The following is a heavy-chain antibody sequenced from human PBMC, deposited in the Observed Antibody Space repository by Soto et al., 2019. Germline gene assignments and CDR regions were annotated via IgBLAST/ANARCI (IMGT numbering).Heavy chain of an antibody. D-gene: IGHD3-9*01. J-gene: IGHJ4*02. CDR3: AIDRDPSRYFDWLPLDY. CDR1: GFTFSSYA. Sequence: QVQLVESGGGVVQPGRSLRLSCAASGFTFSSYAMHWVRQAPGKGLEWVAVISYDGSNKYYADSVKGRFTISRDNSKNTLYLQINGLRAEDTAVYYCAIDRDPSRYFDWLPLDYWGQGTLVTVSS. V-gene: IGHV3-30-3*01. CDR2: ISYDGSNK.